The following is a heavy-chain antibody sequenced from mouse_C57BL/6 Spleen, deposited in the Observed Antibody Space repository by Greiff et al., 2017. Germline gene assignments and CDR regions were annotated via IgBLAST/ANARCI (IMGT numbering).Heavy chain of an antibody. CDR1: GFTFSSYA. CDR2: ISSGGCYT. Sequence: EVHLVESGGGLVKPGGSLKLSCAASGFTFSSYAMSWVRQTPEKRLEWVVSISSGGCYTYYPDNVKGRFTISRDNANNNLYLQMSHLKSEDTAMYYCASELCGYFDVWGTGTTVTVSA. CDR3: ASELCGYFDV. V-gene: IGHV5-4*01. J-gene: IGHJ1*03.